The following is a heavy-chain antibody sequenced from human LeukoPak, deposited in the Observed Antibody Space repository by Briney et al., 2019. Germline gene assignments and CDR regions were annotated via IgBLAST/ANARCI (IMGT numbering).Heavy chain of an antibody. Sequence: ASETLSLTCTVSGYSISSGYYWGWIRPPPGKGLEWIGIIYHSGSTYYNPSLKSRVTISVDTSKNQFSLKLSSVTAADTAVYYCARAVIAAAPDYWGQGTLVTVSS. V-gene: IGHV4-38-2*02. J-gene: IGHJ4*02. CDR3: ARAVIAAAPDY. CDR1: GYSISSGYY. D-gene: IGHD6-13*01. CDR2: IYHSGST.